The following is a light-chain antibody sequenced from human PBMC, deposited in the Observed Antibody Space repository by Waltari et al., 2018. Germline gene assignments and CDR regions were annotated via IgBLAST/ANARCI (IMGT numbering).Light chain of an antibody. Sequence: QTVVTQEPAFSVSPGGTVTLTCGLNSGSVSTTYYPSWYQQTPGQAPRTLIYNTNMRSSGGPDRFSGSILGDKAALTITGAQADDECDYYCALYMGRGIRVFGGGTKLTVL. V-gene: IGLV8-61*01. CDR2: NTN. CDR1: SGSVSTTYY. CDR3: ALYMGRGIRV. J-gene: IGLJ2*01.